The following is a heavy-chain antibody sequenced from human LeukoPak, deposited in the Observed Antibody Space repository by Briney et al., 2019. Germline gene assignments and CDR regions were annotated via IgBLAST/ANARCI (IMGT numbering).Heavy chain of an antibody. V-gene: IGHV1-3*01. CDR3: ARDRIIAAAGYYFDY. J-gene: IGHJ4*02. Sequence: KFQGRVTITRDTSASTAYMELSSLRSEDTAAYYCARDRIIAAAGYYFDYWGQGTLVTVSS. D-gene: IGHD6-13*01.